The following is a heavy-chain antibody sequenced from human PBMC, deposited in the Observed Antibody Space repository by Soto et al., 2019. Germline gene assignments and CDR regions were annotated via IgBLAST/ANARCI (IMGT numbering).Heavy chain of an antibody. D-gene: IGHD3-22*01. CDR3: VKDDGGYPSTAPH. Sequence: EVQLLESGGGLVQPGGSLRLSCAASGITISNYPRSWVRQAPGKGLDWVSGISGRGDRTYYADSAKGRFTISKDISRNSLSLQLDSLGVEDTAVYFCVKDDGGYPSTAPHWGQGTLVTVSS. CDR2: ISGRGDRT. J-gene: IGHJ4*02. V-gene: IGHV3-23*01. CDR1: GITISNYP.